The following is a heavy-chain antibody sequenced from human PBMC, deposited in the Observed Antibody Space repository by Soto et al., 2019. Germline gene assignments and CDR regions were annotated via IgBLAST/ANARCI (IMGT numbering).Heavy chain of an antibody. CDR1: GYTFTSYG. V-gene: IGHV1-18*01. Sequence: QVQLVQSGAEVKKPGASVKVSCKASGYTFTSYGLSWVRQAPGQELEWMGWISAYNGNTNYAQKLQGRVTMTTITSTSTAYMVLRSLRSDDTAVYYCARRPYGITISEGWFDPWCQGTLVTVSS. CDR2: ISAYNGNT. D-gene: IGHD3-3*01. J-gene: IGHJ5*02. CDR3: ARRPYGITISEGWFDP.